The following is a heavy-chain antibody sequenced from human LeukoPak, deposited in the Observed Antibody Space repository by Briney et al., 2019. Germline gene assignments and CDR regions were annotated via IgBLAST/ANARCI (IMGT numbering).Heavy chain of an antibody. V-gene: IGHV1-2*06. J-gene: IGHJ4*02. Sequence: ASVKVSCKASGYTFTGYYMHWVRQAPGQGLEWMGRINPNSGGTNYAQKFQVRVTMTRDTSISTAYMELSRLRSDDTAVYYCAREGYYDSSGHSGFDYWGQGTLVTVSS. CDR3: AREGYYDSSGHSGFDY. CDR2: INPNSGGT. D-gene: IGHD3-22*01. CDR1: GYTFTGYY.